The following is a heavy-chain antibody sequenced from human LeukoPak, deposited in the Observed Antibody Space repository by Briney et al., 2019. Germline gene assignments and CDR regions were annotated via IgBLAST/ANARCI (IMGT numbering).Heavy chain of an antibody. CDR2: IYHSGST. V-gene: IGHV4-39*07. Sequence: SETLSLTCIVSGDSITSGTYYWGWIRQPPGKGLEWIGSIYHSGSTYYNPSLKSRVTISVDTSKNQFSLKLSSVTAADTAVYYCAREKVGLYSSSYSRWFDPWGQGTLVTASS. D-gene: IGHD6-6*01. CDR3: AREKVGLYSSSYSRWFDP. CDR1: GDSITSGTYY. J-gene: IGHJ5*02.